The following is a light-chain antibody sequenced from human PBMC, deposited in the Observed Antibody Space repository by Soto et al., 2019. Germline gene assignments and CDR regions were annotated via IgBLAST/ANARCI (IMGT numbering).Light chain of an antibody. CDR2: GSS. Sequence: EIVLTQSPGSLSSSPGQRATLSCRASQSVATTFFAWYQKKPGQAPRLVIYGSSKRATGVPDRFSGRGSGTDFELIISKLEPKDFSVYNCRQYMSSLTCGQATKMEIK. CDR1: QSVATTF. V-gene: IGKV3-20*01. CDR3: RQYMSSLT. J-gene: IGKJ1*01.